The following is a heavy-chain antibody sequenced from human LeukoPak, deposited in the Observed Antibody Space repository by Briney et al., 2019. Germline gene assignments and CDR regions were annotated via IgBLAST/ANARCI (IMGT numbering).Heavy chain of an antibody. Sequence: GGSLRLSCAASGFTFSSYAMHWVRQAPGKGLEWVAVISYDGSNKYYADSVKGRFTISRDNSKNTLYLQMNSLRAEDTAVYYCARDTPPWGQQLVVGDYWGQGTLVTVSS. CDR3: ARDTPPWGQQLVVGDY. J-gene: IGHJ4*02. CDR1: GFTFSSYA. CDR2: ISYDGSNK. D-gene: IGHD6-13*01. V-gene: IGHV3-30-3*01.